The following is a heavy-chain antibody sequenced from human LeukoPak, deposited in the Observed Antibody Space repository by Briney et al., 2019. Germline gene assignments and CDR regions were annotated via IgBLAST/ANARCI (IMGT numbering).Heavy chain of an antibody. CDR3: ARDSGYYSFAS. CDR1: GGSISPHN. D-gene: IGHD3-10*01. CDR2: IFANGNT. V-gene: IGHV4-4*07. Sequence: SETLSLTCTVSGGSISPHNWSWFRHPAGKGLEWIGRIFANGNTNLNPSLESRVTMSVDTSKNQFSLKLTSVTAADTAIYYCARDSGYYSFASWGQGTQVIVSS. J-gene: IGHJ4*02.